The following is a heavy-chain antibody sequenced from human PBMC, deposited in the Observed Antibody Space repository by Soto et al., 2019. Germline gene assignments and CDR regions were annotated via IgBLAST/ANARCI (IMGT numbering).Heavy chain of an antibody. J-gene: IGHJ5*02. CDR1: GFIVSRNY. V-gene: IGHV3-53*02. CDR3: ARGGGSAYVTPSIGNGFGP. CDR2: IDGGGYT. Sequence: EVQLVETGGGLIQPGGSLRLSCAASGFIVSRNYMYWVRQAPGKGLEWVSVIDGGGYTYYADSVKGRFTISRDNTKKTLHLQMTSLRAKDSAVYCWARGGGSAYVTPSIGNGFGPWGQGTLVTVSS. D-gene: IGHD3-22*01.